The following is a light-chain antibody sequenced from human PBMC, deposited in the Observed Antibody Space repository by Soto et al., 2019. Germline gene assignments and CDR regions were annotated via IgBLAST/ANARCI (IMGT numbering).Light chain of an antibody. V-gene: IGKV3D-20*02. J-gene: IGKJ5*01. Sequence: EIVLTQSPATLSLSPGERATLSCRASQNVDSNYLAWYQHKPGQAPRLLIYGASSRATGIPDRFSGSGSGTDFTLTISRLEPEDFAVYYCQQRSNWPITFGQGTRLEIK. CDR3: QQRSNWPIT. CDR1: QNVDSNY. CDR2: GAS.